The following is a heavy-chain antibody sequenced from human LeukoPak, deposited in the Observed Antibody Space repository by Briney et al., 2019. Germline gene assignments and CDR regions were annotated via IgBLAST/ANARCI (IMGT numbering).Heavy chain of an antibody. CDR2: IKNDGSDK. D-gene: IGHD5-12*01. Sequence: GGSLRLSCEASGLSFSAAWMTWVRQAPGKGLEWVATIKNDGSDKYYVDSVKGRFTLSRDNAKNPVYLKMNSLRVEDTAVYYCVNLGYSDGGQGTLVTVSS. CDR1: GLSFSAAW. J-gene: IGHJ4*02. V-gene: IGHV3-7*01. CDR3: VNLGYSD.